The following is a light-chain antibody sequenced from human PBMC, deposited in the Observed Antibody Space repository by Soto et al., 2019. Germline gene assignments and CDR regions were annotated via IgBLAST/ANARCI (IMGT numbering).Light chain of an antibody. V-gene: IGLV1-40*01. Sequence: QSVLTQAPSVSGAPGQRVTFSCTGSSSNIGAGYDVHWYQQFPGTAPKLLISGNINRPSGIPDRFSGSKSGTSASLAITGLQTEDEADYYCQSYDVSLTAYVFGTGTKVTVL. CDR2: GNI. CDR3: QSYDVSLTAYV. CDR1: SSNIGAGYD. J-gene: IGLJ1*01.